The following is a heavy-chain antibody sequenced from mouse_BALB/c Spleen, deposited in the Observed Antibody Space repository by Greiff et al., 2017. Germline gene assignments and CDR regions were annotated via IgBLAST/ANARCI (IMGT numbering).Heavy chain of an antibody. CDR3: AKNCGYDTYAMDY. D-gene: IGHD2-2*01. CDR1: GFSLTSYG. J-gene: IGHJ4*01. Sequence: QVQLKESGPSLVQPSQSLSITCTVSGFSLTSYGVHWVRQSPGKGLEWLGVIWRGGSTDYNAAFMSRLSITKDNSKSQVFFKMNSLQADDTAIYYCAKNCGYDTYAMDYWGQGTSVTVSS. V-gene: IGHV2-5-1*01. CDR2: IWRGGST.